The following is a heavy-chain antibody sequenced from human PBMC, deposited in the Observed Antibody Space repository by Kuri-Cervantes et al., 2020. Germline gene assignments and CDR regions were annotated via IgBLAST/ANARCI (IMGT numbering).Heavy chain of an antibody. V-gene: IGHV4-38-2*02. Sequence: SETLSLTCTVSGYSISSGFYWGWIRQPPGKGLEWIGSIYRSGSPSYNPSLKSRVTISVDTSKNEFSLKLSSVTAADTAVYYCARDYYDSSGYEGEWGQGTLVTVSS. CDR3: ARDYYDSSGYEGE. CDR1: GYSISSGFY. CDR2: IYRSGSP. J-gene: IGHJ4*02. D-gene: IGHD3-22*01.